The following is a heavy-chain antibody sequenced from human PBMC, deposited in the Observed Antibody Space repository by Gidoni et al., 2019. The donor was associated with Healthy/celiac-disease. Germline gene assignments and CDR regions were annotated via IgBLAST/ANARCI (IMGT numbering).Heavy chain of an antibody. CDR2: SNHSGST. CDR1: GGSVSGSY. J-gene: IGHJ6*02. V-gene: IGHV4-34*01. D-gene: IGHD6-6*01. CDR3: ARGRTSRPLYYYYYGMDV. Sequence: QVQLQQWGAGLLKPSETLSLTCAVYGGSVSGSYWSWIRQPPGKGLEWLGESNHSGSTNYNPALKSRVTISVDTSKNQFSLKLSSVTAADTAVYYCARGRTSRPLYYYYYGMDVWGQGTTVTVSS.